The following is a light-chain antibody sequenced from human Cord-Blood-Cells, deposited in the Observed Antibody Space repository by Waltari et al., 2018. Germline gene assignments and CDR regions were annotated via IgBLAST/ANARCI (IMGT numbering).Light chain of an antibody. CDR3: CSYAGSSTWV. V-gene: IGLV2-23*01. CDR1: SSDVGSYNL. CDR2: EGS. J-gene: IGLJ3*02. Sequence: QSALTQPASVSGSPGQSITIPCTGTSSDVGSYNLLSWYQQHPGQAPKLMIYEGSKRPSGVSNRFSGSKSGNTASLTISGLQAEDEADYYCCSYAGSSTWVFGGGTKLTVL.